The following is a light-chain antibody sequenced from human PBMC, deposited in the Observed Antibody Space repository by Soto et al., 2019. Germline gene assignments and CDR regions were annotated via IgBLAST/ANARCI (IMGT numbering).Light chain of an antibody. CDR3: SSYTSSSTVV. Sequence: QSALTQPASVFGSPGQSITISCTGTSSDVGGYKYVSWYQQHPGKAPKFIFYDVSNRPSGVSNRFSGSKSGNTASLTISGLQAEDEADYYRSSYTSSSTVVFGGGTKLTVL. CDR1: SSDVGGYKY. J-gene: IGLJ2*01. CDR2: DVS. V-gene: IGLV2-14*03.